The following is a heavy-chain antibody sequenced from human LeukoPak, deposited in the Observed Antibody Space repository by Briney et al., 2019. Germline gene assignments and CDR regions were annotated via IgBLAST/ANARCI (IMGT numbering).Heavy chain of an antibody. Sequence: SQTLSLTCTVSGGSISSGSYYWSWIRQPAGKGLEWIGRIYTSGSTNYNPSLKSRVTISVDTSKNQFSLKLSSVTAADTAVYYCARDRRGGWFDPWGQGTLVTVSS. CDR3: ARDRRGGWFDP. J-gene: IGHJ5*02. V-gene: IGHV4-61*02. CDR2: IYTSGST. D-gene: IGHD3-16*01. CDR1: GGSISSGSYY.